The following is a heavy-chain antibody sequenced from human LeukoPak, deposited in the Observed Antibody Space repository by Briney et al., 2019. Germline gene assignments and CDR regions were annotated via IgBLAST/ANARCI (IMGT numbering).Heavy chain of an antibody. CDR2: ISNRGST. Sequence: AETLSLTCSVSGGSISSNYWSWIRQPPGKGLEWIGYISNRGSTNYNPSLESRVTISVDTSKNQFSLKLRSVTAADTAVYYCARVKRVAVAEYYYYYGLDVWGQGTTVTVSS. CDR1: GGSISSNY. J-gene: IGHJ6*02. V-gene: IGHV4-59*01. D-gene: IGHD6-19*01. CDR3: ARVKRVAVAEYYYYYGLDV.